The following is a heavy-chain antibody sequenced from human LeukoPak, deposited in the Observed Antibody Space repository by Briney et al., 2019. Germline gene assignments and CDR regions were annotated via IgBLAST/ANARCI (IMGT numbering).Heavy chain of an antibody. CDR2: IYSSGST. V-gene: IGHV4-59*01. D-gene: IGHD5-12*01. CDR3: ARGNSGYDYAFDI. J-gene: IGHJ3*02. CDR1: VGSISSYH. Sequence: KVSETLSLTCTVSVGSISSYHWSWIRQPPGKGLQWIGFIYSSGSTNYNPSLKSRVTISLDTSKNQFSLRVSSVTSADTAVYYCARGNSGYDYAFDIWGQGTMVTVSS.